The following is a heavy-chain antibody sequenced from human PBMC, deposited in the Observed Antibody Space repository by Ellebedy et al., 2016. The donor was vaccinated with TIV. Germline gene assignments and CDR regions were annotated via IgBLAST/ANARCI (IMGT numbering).Heavy chain of an antibody. V-gene: IGHV3-23*01. D-gene: IGHD4-23*01. CDR3: AKDRYGGNPWYYYYYGMDV. CDR2: ISGRGNSA. CDR1: GFTLSSYW. J-gene: IGHJ6*02. Sequence: GESLKISCAASGFTLSSYWIHWVRQAPGKGLEWVSAISGRGNSAFYAGSVKGRFTISRDNSKNTLYLQMNSLRAEDTAVYYCAKDRYGGNPWYYYYYGMDVWGQGTTVTVSS.